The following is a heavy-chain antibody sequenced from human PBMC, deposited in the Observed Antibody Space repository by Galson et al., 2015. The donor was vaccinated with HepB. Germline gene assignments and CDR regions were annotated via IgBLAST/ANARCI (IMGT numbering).Heavy chain of an antibody. V-gene: IGHV2-5*02. CDR2: IFWDDEK. J-gene: IGHJ4*02. CDR3: ARQITSGSGTYHFDY. CDR1: GFSLRTHGVG. Sequence: PALVKPTQTLTLTCTFSGFSLRTHGVGVGWIRQPPGKALEWLALIFWDDEKRYSPSLKSRVTITKDTSKNQVVLTMTNMDPVDTATYYCARQITSGSGTYHFDYWGQGTLVTVSS. D-gene: IGHD3-10*01.